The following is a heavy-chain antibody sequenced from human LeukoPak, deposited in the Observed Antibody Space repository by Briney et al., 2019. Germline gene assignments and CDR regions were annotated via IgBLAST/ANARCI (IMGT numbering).Heavy chain of an antibody. CDR3: ARDLYCSSTSCYTLGWFDP. Sequence: PGRSLRLSCAASGFTFSSYAMHWVRQAPGKGLEWVAVISYDGSNKYYADSVKGRFTISRDNSKNTLYLQMNSLRAEDTAVYYCARDLYCSSTSCYTLGWFDPWGQGTLVTVSS. CDR2: ISYDGSNK. V-gene: IGHV3-30*04. J-gene: IGHJ5*02. D-gene: IGHD2-2*02. CDR1: GFTFSSYA.